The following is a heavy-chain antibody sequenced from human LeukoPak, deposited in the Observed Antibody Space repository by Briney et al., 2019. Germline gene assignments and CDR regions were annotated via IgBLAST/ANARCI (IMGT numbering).Heavy chain of an antibody. Sequence: EASVKVSCKASGYTFTGYYLHWVRQAPGQGLEWMGWINPNSGGTKYAQKFQGRVTLTRDTSISTAYMDLSRLRSDDTAVYYCAREMVRGVMIFDYWGQGTLVTVSS. V-gene: IGHV1-2*02. CDR1: GYTFTGYY. J-gene: IGHJ4*02. CDR2: INPNSGGT. D-gene: IGHD3-10*01. CDR3: AREMVRGVMIFDY.